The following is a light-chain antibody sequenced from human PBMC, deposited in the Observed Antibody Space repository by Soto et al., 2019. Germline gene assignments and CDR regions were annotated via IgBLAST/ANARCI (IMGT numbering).Light chain of an antibody. Sequence: EIVMTQSPATLSVSPGERVALSCRASQSVSSNLAWYQQKPGQSPRLLIYGASTRATGIPARFSGSGSGTEFTLTISSLQPEDFAVYYCQQYKNWWTFGQGTKVEIK. CDR2: GAS. CDR1: QSVSSN. J-gene: IGKJ1*01. CDR3: QQYKNWWT. V-gene: IGKV3-15*01.